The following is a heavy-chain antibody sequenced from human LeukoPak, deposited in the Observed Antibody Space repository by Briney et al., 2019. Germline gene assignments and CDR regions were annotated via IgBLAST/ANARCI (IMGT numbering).Heavy chain of an antibody. J-gene: IGHJ4*02. CDR2: INHSGST. V-gene: IGHV4-34*01. D-gene: IGHD2-2*01. Sequence: SETLSLTCAVYGGSLRGYYWSWIREPLGKGLQGIGEINHSGSTSHNPALKSRVTISGDTSKNQFSLKLSSVTAADTAVYHCARVYCSSTSCCLDYWGQGTLVTVSS. CDR1: GGSLRGYY. CDR3: ARVYCSSTSCCLDY.